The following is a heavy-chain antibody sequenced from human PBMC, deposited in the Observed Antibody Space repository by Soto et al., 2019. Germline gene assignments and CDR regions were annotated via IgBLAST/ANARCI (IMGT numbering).Heavy chain of an antibody. J-gene: IGHJ5*02. CDR3: ANSKWFDP. Sequence: PSETLSVTCAVYGGSFSDDYWTWIRQPPGKGLEWIGEINHSGSTNYNPSLKSRVTISVDTSKNQFSLKLSSVTAADTAVYYCANSKWFDPWGQGTLVTVSS. CDR1: GGSFSDDY. V-gene: IGHV4-34*01. CDR2: INHSGST.